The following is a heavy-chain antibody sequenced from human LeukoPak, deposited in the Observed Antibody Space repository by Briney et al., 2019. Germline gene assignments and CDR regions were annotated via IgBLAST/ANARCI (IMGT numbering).Heavy chain of an antibody. Sequence: PGGSLRLSCAASGFSFSSYSMNWVRQAPGKGLEWVSSISFSSSTIYYADSVKGRFTISRDNAKNSLYLQMDSLRDEDTAVYYCARAGRYGDFYYYYMDVWGQGTTVTVSS. V-gene: IGHV3-48*02. CDR3: ARAGRYGDFYYYYMDV. CDR2: ISFSSSTI. CDR1: GFSFSSYS. D-gene: IGHD3-10*01. J-gene: IGHJ6*02.